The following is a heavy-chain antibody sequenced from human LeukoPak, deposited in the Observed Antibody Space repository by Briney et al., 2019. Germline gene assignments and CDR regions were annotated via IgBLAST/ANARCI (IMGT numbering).Heavy chain of an antibody. CDR1: GFTVNSSY. CDR2: IYSGGST. Sequence: GGSLRLSCAASGFTVNSSYINWVRQAPGKGLEWVSVIYSGGSTYYADYVKGRFTISRDNSKNTLYLQMNRLRAEDTAVYYCAREGLWFGESEHWGQGTLVTVSS. V-gene: IGHV3-53*01. D-gene: IGHD3-10*01. J-gene: IGHJ1*01. CDR3: AREGLWFGESEH.